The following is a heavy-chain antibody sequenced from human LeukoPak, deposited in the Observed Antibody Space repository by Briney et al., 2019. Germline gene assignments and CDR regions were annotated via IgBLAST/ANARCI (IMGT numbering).Heavy chain of an antibody. CDR3: AREVRYGSSWYGY. CDR1: GGTFSSYA. V-gene: IGHV1-69*04. CDR2: IIPILGIA. D-gene: IGHD6-13*01. J-gene: IGHJ4*02. Sequence: SVKVSCKASGGTFSSYAISWVRQAPGQGLEWMGRIIPILGIANYAQKFQGRVTITADKSTSTAYMELSSLRSEDTAVYYCAREVRYGSSWYGYWGQGTLVTVSS.